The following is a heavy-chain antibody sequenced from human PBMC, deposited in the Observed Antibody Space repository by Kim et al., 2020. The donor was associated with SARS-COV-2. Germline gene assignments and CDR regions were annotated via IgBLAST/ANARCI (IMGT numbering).Heavy chain of an antibody. J-gene: IGHJ4*02. Sequence: GGSLRLSCAASGFTFSSYSMNWVRQAPGKGLEWVSYISSSSSTIYYADSVKGRFTISRDNAKNSLYLQMNSLRAEDTAVYYCARGGGWYIPYYWGQGTLVTVSA. CDR1: GFTFSSYS. V-gene: IGHV3-48*04. CDR3: ARGGGWYIPYY. D-gene: IGHD6-19*01. CDR2: ISSSSSTI.